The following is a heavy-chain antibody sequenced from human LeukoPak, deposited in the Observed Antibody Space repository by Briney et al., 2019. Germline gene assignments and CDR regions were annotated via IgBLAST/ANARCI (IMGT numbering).Heavy chain of an antibody. CDR2: ISAYNGNT. V-gene: IGHV1-18*01. J-gene: IGHJ6*03. D-gene: IGHD1-14*01. Sequence: ASVKVSCKASGYTFTSYGISWVQQAPGQGLEWMGWISAYNGNTNYAQKLQGRVTMTTDTSTSTAYMELRSLRSDDTAVYYCAKDSAKPYYYYMDVWGKGTTVTVSS. CDR1: GYTFTSYG. CDR3: AKDSAKPYYYYMDV.